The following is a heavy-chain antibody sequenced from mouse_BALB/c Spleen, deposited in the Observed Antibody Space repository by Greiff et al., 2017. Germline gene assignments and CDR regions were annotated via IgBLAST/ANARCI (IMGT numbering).Heavy chain of an antibody. Sequence: DVQLVESGGGLVKPGGSLKLSCAASGFTFSSYAMSWVRQTPEKRLEWVATISSGGSYTYYPDSVKGRFTISRDNAKNTLYLQMSSLRSEDTAMYYCARQDYYGSNYAMDYWGQGTSVTVSS. CDR3: ARQDYYGSNYAMDY. CDR2: ISSGGSYT. V-gene: IGHV5-9-3*01. J-gene: IGHJ4*01. CDR1: GFTFSSYA. D-gene: IGHD1-1*01.